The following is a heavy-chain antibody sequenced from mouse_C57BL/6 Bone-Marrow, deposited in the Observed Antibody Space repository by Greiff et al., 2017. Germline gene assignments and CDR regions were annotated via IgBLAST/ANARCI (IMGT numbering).Heavy chain of an antibody. D-gene: IGHD4-1*01. V-gene: IGHV10-1*01. CDR3: VRPQLTGTLDY. J-gene: IGHJ4*01. CDR1: GFSFNTYA. CDR2: IRSKSNNYAT. Sequence: EVQRVESGGGLVQPKGSLKLSCAASGFSFNTYAMNWVRQAPGKGLEWVARIRSKSNNYATYYADSVKDRFTISRDDSESMLYLQMNNLKTEDTAMYYCVRPQLTGTLDYWGQGTSVTVSS.